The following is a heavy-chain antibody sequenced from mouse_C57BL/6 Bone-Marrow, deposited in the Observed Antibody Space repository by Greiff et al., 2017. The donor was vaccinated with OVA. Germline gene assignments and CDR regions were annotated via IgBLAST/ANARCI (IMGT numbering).Heavy chain of an antibody. J-gene: IGHJ2*01. V-gene: IGHV1-82*01. CDR1: GYAFSSSW. Sequence: VQLQQSGPELVKPGASVKISCKASGYAFSSSWMNWVKQRPGKGLEWIGRIYPGDGDTNYNGKFKGKATLTADKSSSTAYMQLSSLTSADSAVYVWARGPDDEDYWGQGTTLTVSS. CDR2: IYPGDGDT. CDR3: ARGPDDEDY. D-gene: IGHD2-3*01.